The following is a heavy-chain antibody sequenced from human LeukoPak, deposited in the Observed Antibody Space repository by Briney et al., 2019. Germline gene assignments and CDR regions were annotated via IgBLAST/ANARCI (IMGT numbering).Heavy chain of an antibody. CDR1: GFTFSSYS. CDR2: ISSSSSYI. J-gene: IGHJ6*03. D-gene: IGHD1-1*01. V-gene: IGHV3-21*01. CDR3: ARDSSEERRYYYYYMDV. Sequence: PGGSLRLSCAASGFTFSSYSMNWVRQAPGKGLEWVSSISSSSSYIYYADSVKGRFTISRDNAKNSLYLQMNSLRAEDTAVYHCARDSSEERRYYYYYMDVWGKGTTVTVSS.